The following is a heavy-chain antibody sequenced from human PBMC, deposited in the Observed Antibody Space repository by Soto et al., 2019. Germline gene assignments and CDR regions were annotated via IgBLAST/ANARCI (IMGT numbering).Heavy chain of an antibody. Sequence: SETLSLTCAVSGGSISSGGYSWSWIRQPPGKGLEWIGYMYHSGSTYYNPSLKSRVTISVDTSKNQFSLKLSSVTAADMAVYYCASLYYYDSSGYTHNWFDPWGQGTLVTVS. V-gene: IGHV4-30-2*02. CDR2: MYHSGST. J-gene: IGHJ5*02. CDR1: GGSISSGGYS. D-gene: IGHD3-22*01. CDR3: ASLYYYDSSGYTHNWFDP.